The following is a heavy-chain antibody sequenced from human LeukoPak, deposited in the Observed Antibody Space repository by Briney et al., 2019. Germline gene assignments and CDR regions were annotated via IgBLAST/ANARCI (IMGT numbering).Heavy chain of an antibody. CDR2: ISGSGIST. D-gene: IGHD6-19*01. J-gene: IGHJ4*02. V-gene: IGHV3-23*01. CDR3: AKGYSSGWFYYFDY. CDR1: GFTFSSYA. Sequence: GGSLRLSCVASGFTFSSYAMSWVRQAPGKGLEWVSAISGSGISTYYADSVKGRFTISGDNSKNTLYLQMNSLRAEDTAVYYCAKGYSSGWFYYFDYWGQGTLVTVSS.